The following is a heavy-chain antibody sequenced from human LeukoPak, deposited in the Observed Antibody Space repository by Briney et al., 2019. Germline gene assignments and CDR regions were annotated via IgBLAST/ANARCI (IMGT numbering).Heavy chain of an antibody. CDR1: GGSFSGYY. CDR3: ARVCSGGSCYYYYGMDV. J-gene: IGHJ6*02. CDR2: IYHSGST. V-gene: IGHV4-34*01. Sequence: SETLSLTCAVYGGSFSGYYWSWIRQPPGKGLEWIGEIYHSGSTNYNPSLKSRVTISVDKSKNQFSLKLSSVTAADTAVYYCARVCSGGSCYYYYGMDVWGQGTTVTVSS. D-gene: IGHD2-15*01.